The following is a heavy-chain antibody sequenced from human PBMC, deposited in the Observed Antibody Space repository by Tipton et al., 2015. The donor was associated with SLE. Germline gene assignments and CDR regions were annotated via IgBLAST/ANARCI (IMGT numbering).Heavy chain of an antibody. CDR2: IHYSGTT. CDR3: ARDRAICTRTTCYGDNWFDP. J-gene: IGHJ5*02. V-gene: IGHV4-39*07. Sequence: TLSLTCTVSGGSISNSDYFWGWVRQSPEKGLEWIGIIHYSGTTYYNPSLKSRVTISVGTSKNQFSLKVNSLTAADTAVYYCARDRAICTRTTCYGDNWFDPWGQGTPVTVSS. CDR1: GGSISNSDYF. D-gene: IGHD2-2*01.